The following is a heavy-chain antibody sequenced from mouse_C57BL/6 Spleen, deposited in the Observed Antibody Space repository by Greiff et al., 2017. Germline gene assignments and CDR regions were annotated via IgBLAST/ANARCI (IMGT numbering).Heavy chain of an antibody. V-gene: IGHV5-6*01. CDR3: ARHGNWDRGYYFDY. D-gene: IGHD4-1*01. CDR2: ISSGGSYT. J-gene: IGHJ2*01. CDR1: GFTFSSYG. Sequence: EVQLVESGGDLVKPGGSLKLSCAASGFTFSSYGMSWVRQTPDKRLEWVATISSGGSYTYYPDSVKGRFTISRDNAKNTLYLQMSSLKSEDTAMYYCARHGNWDRGYYFDYWGQGTTLTVSS.